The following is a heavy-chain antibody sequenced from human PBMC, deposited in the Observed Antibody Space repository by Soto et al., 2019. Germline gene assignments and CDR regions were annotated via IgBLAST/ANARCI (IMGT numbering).Heavy chain of an antibody. Sequence: GGSLRLSCAASGFTFGIYSMNWVRQAPGKGMEWISYIHGSSSTMYYAVSVEGRFIISRDNADNFLYLQMNSLRDADTAVYYCARGDRFRCSGDRCFYDGLVLSWGQGTLVTASS. V-gene: IGHV3-48*02. D-gene: IGHD2-15*01. CDR2: IHGSSSTM. CDR3: ARGDRFRCSGDRCFYDGLVLS. CDR1: GFTFGIYS. J-gene: IGHJ5*02.